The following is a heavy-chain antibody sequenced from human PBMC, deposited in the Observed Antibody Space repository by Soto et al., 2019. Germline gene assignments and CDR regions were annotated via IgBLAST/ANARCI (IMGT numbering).Heavy chain of an antibody. CDR1: GFTFSSYG. Sequence: PGGSLRLSCAASGFTFSSYGMHWVRQAPGKGLEWVAVIWYDGSNKYYADSVKGRFTISRDNSKNTLYLQMNSLRAEDTAVYYCASSIAARSDFDYWGQGTLVTVSS. CDR3: ASSIAARSDFDY. J-gene: IGHJ4*02. V-gene: IGHV3-33*01. D-gene: IGHD6-6*01. CDR2: IWYDGSNK.